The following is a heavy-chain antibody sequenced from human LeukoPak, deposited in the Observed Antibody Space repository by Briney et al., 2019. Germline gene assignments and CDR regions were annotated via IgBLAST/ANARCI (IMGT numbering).Heavy chain of an antibody. CDR1: GFTFSYYA. CDR2: ITGTDGST. CDR3: AKAFNYGAGYNYKTFDS. Sequence: PGGSLRLFCAASGFTFSYYAMSWVRQAPGEGLEWVSGITGTDGSTYYADSVKGRFTISRDNSKSALYLQMSSLRAEDTALYYCAKAFNYGAGYNYKTFDSWGQGTLVTVSS. J-gene: IGHJ4*02. V-gene: IGHV3-23*01. D-gene: IGHD3-10*01.